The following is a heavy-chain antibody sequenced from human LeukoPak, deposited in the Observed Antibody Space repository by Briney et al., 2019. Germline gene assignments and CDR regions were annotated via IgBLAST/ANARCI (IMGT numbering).Heavy chain of an antibody. D-gene: IGHD3-3*01. V-gene: IGHV4-39*01. CDR3: SQGSEILSVDRDY. CDR2: IYYSGST. CDR1: GGSISSSSDY. Sequence: SETLSLTCTVSGGSISSSSDYWVWIRQPPGKGLEWMGCIYYSGSTYYNPSLKSRITISADTSKSQFSLKLRSVTAADTAVYYCSQGSEILSVDRDYWGQGTLVTVSS. J-gene: IGHJ4*02.